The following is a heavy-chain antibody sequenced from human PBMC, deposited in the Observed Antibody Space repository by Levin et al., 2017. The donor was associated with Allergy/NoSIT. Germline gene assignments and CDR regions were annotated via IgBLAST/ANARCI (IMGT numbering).Heavy chain of an antibody. V-gene: IGHV3-21*01. Sequence: GESLKISCAASGFTFISYSMNWVRQAPGKGLEWVSSISSSSSYIYYADSVKGRFTISRDNAKNSLYLQMNSLRAEDTPVYYCARDQKYQQLVGLDYWGQGTLVTVSS. CDR1: GFTFISYS. CDR3: ARDQKYQQLVGLDY. D-gene: IGHD6-13*01. CDR2: ISSSSSYI. J-gene: IGHJ4*02.